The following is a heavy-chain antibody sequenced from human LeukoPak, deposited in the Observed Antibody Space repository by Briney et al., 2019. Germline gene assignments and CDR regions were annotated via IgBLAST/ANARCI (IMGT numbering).Heavy chain of an antibody. CDR1: GFTLSSYA. CDR3: AKEASVGATELVDY. J-gene: IGHJ4*02. D-gene: IGHD1-26*01. Sequence: GGSLRLSCAASGFTLSSYAMSWVRQAPGEGREWVSAICGSGGSTFYADSVKGRFTTSKDKSKNTMYLQMNSLKAEDTAVYYCAKEASVGATELVDYWGQGTLVTVSS. CDR2: ICGSGGST. V-gene: IGHV3-23*01.